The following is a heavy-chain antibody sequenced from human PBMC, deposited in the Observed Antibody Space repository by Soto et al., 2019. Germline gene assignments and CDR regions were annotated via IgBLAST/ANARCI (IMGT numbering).Heavy chain of an antibody. CDR1: GGSIDRGGYY. D-gene: IGHD3-16*01. CDR3: ARSLMNNFGGCLETIYWAFDL. V-gene: IGHV4-31*03. J-gene: IGHJ2*01. Sequence: QVQLHESGPGLVKPSQTLSLTCTVSGGSIDRGGYYWTWIRQHPGKGLEWLGYIYFSGTTDYNPTLKSRLSISMYTSENQISLRLTSVTAADTAVYYCARSLMNNFGGCLETIYWAFDLWGRGTLVTVSS. CDR2: IYFSGTT.